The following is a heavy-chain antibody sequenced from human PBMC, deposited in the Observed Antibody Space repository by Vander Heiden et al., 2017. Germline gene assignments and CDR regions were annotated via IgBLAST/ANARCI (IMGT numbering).Heavy chain of an antibody. CDR1: GFTFSSHA. J-gene: IGHJ4*02. Sequence: EVQLLEPGGGLVQPGGSLRLSCAASGFTFSSHAMSWVRQAPGKGLEWVSGIGGSGGGTYNADSVKGRFTISRDNSKNTLYLQMNSLRAEDTAVYYCAAYCSISTCYVYNSYGQLQYFDYWGQGTLVTVSS. D-gene: IGHD2-2*01. CDR2: IGGSGGGT. V-gene: IGHV3-23*01. CDR3: AAYCSISTCYVYNSYGQLQYFDY.